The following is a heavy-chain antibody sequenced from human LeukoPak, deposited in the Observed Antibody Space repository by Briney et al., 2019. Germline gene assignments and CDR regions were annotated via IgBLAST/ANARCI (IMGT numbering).Heavy chain of an antibody. D-gene: IGHD3-3*01. CDR1: GFTFSSYW. V-gene: IGHV3-7*01. CDR3: ARSDYDFWSGYLNY. J-gene: IGHJ4*02. CDR2: IKQDGSEK. Sequence: PGGSLRLSCAASGFTFSSYWISWVRQAPGKGLEWVANIKQDGSEKYYVDSVKGRFTISRDNAKNSLYLQMNSLRAEDTAVYYCARSDYDFWSGYLNYWGQGTLVTVSS.